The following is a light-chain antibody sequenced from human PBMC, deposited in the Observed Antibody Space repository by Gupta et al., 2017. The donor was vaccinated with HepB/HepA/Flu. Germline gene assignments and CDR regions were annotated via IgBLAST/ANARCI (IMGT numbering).Light chain of an antibody. CDR2: SHN. J-gene: IGLJ2*01. V-gene: IGLV1-44*01. CDR1: NSNIGSNT. Sequence: QSVLPQPPPASWTPGQRVTFSCSGSNSNIGSNTVNWYQQIPATAPKLLSYSHNQRPSGVPDRFSGSKSGTSASLDNSGLRAEDEADYYCAASDDSLNSVVFGGGTKRTVL. CDR3: AASDDSLNSVV.